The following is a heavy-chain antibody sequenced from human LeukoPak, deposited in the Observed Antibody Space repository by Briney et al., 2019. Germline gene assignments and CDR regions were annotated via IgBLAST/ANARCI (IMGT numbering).Heavy chain of an antibody. V-gene: IGHV4-59*01. Sequence: SETLSLTCTVSGGSISSYYWSWLRQPPGKGLEWIGYIYYSGSTNYNPSLKSRVTISVDTSKNQFSLKLSSVTAADTAVYYCARVGSYDFWSGYYYYYYYMDVWGKGTTVTVSS. CDR1: GGSISSYY. D-gene: IGHD3-3*01. CDR3: ARVGSYDFWSGYYYYYYYMDV. J-gene: IGHJ6*03. CDR2: IYYSGST.